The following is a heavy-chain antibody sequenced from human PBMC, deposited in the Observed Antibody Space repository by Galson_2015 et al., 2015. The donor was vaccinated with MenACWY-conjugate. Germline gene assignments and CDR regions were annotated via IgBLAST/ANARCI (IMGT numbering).Heavy chain of an antibody. D-gene: IGHD3-22*01. CDR2: VYSGGST. CDR1: GVTVSTRY. J-gene: IGHJ4*02. Sequence: SLRLSRAASGVTVSTRYMTWVRQAPGQGLEWVSVVYSGGSTYYADSVKGRFTISRDTSKNTLYLHMNRLRAEDTAVYYSARGLRDHYDRSGTYPPQYFDSWGQGTLVTVSS. V-gene: IGHV3-53*01. CDR3: ARGLRDHYDRSGTYPPQYFDS.